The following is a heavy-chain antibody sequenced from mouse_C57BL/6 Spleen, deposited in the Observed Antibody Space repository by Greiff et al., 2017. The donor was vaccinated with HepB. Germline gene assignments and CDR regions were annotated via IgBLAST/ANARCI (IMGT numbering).Heavy chain of an antibody. V-gene: IGHV5-9-1*02. D-gene: IGHD2-1*01. Sequence: EVMLVESGEGLVKPGGSLKLSCAASGFTFSSYAMSWVRQTPEKRLEWVAYISSGGDYIYYADTVKGRFTISRDNARNTLYLQMSSLKSEDTAMYYCTRDYGNYGGDYFDYWGQGTTLTVSS. J-gene: IGHJ2*01. CDR2: ISSGGDYI. CDR1: GFTFSSYA. CDR3: TRDYGNYGGDYFDY.